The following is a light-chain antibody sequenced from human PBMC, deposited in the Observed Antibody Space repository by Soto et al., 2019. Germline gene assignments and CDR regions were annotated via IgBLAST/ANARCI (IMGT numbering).Light chain of an antibody. Sequence: DIQMTQSPSSLFASVGDRVTITCRASQGIRNDLLGWYQQKPGKAPKCLIYVVSSLQSGVPSRFSGSGSGTEFTLTISSLQPEDFATYYCLQHDTYPLTFGQGTKVEI. V-gene: IGKV1-17*01. CDR2: VVS. J-gene: IGKJ1*01. CDR1: QGIRND. CDR3: LQHDTYPLT.